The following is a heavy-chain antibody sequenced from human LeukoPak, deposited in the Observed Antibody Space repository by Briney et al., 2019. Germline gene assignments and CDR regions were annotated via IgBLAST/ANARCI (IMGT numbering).Heavy chain of an antibody. D-gene: IGHD4-23*01. V-gene: IGHV4-38-2*01. CDR1: GYSISSGYY. Sequence: SETLSLTCAVSGYSISSGYYWGWIRQPPRKGLELIGSIYHSGSTYYNPSLKSRVTISVDTSKNQFYLKLSSVTAADTAVYYCARTPTTVVTYYFDYWGQGTLVTVSS. J-gene: IGHJ4*02. CDR3: ARTPTTVVTYYFDY. CDR2: IYHSGST.